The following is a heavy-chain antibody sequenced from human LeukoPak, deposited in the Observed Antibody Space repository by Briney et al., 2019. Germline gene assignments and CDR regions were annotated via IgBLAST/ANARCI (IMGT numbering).Heavy chain of an antibody. Sequence: PGGSLRLSCTASGFTFGDYALSWGRQAPGKGVGWVGFIRSKAYGGTTEYAASVKGRFTISRGDSKSIAYLQMNSLKTEDTAVYYCTRAPEYQLLLSPYYYYYMDVWGKGTTVTVSS. CDR2: IRSKAYGGTT. CDR1: GFTFGDYA. CDR3: TRAPEYQLLLSPYYYYYMDV. D-gene: IGHD2-2*01. J-gene: IGHJ6*03. V-gene: IGHV3-49*04.